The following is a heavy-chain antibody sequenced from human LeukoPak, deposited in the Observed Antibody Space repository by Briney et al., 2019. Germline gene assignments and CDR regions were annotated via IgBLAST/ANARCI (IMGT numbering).Heavy chain of an antibody. J-gene: IGHJ4*02. D-gene: IGHD1-26*01. CDR1: GYTFTSYY. V-gene: IGHV1-46*01. Sequence: ASVKVSCKSSGYTFTSYYMHWVRQPPGQGLEWMGIIKPSDGSTSYAQKFQGRVTMTRDTPTSTVYMELSSLRSGDAAVYYCARGRSFSLWERPPHFDYWGQGTLVTVSS. CDR3: ARGRSFSLWERPPHFDY. CDR2: IKPSDGST.